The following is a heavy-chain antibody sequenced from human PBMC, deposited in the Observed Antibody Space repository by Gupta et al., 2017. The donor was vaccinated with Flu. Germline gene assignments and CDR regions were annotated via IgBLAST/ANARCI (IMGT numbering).Heavy chain of an antibody. CDR2: IYSSGST. Sequence: CTVSGGSISRYYWSWIRQPAGKGLEWIGRIYSSGSTNYNPSFNSRVTVSVDTSRNQFSLKLSSVTAADTAVYYCAREISGTSEFDHWGQGTLVTVSS. CDR1: GGSISRYY. CDR3: AREISGTSEFDH. J-gene: IGHJ4*02. V-gene: IGHV4-4*07. D-gene: IGHD1-26*01.